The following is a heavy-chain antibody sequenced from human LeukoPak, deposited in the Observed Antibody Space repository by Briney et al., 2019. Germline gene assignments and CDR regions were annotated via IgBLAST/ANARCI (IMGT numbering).Heavy chain of an antibody. CDR3: ARGKIGYYYGDYDGY. D-gene: IGHD4-17*01. J-gene: IGHJ4*02. CDR2: ISYGGSNK. Sequence: GGSLRLSCAASGFTFSSYAMHWVRQAPGKGLEWVAVISYGGSNKYYADSVKGRFTISRDNAKNSLSLQMNSLRDEDTAVYYCARGKIGYYYGDYDGYWGQGTLVTVSS. CDR1: GFTFSSYA. V-gene: IGHV3-30-3*01.